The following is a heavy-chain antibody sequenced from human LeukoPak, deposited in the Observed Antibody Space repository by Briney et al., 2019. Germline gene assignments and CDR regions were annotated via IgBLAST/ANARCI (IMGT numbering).Heavy chain of an antibody. J-gene: IGHJ4*02. Sequence: ASVKVSCKAPGYTFTSYGISWVRQAPGQGLEWMGWISAYNGNTNYAQKLQGRVTMTTDTSTSTAYMELRSLRSDDTAVYYCARDYYDSSGYYSDLYYFDYWGQGTLVTVSS. V-gene: IGHV1-18*01. D-gene: IGHD3-22*01. CDR2: ISAYNGNT. CDR1: GYTFTSYG. CDR3: ARDYYDSSGYYSDLYYFDY.